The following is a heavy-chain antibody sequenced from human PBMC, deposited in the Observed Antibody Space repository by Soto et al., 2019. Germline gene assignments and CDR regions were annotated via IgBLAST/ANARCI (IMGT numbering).Heavy chain of an antibody. CDR2: ISWNSGRI. CDR1: GFTFDDYA. J-gene: IGHJ6*02. D-gene: IGHD3-16*01. V-gene: IGHV3-9*01. CDR3: TKARLWGGDGYNSYYYNAMDV. Sequence: EMQLVESGGGLVQPGMSLRLSCAASGFTFDDYAMYWVRQVPGKGLEWVSGISWNSGRIGYADSVKGRFTISRDNAKNSLFLQMNSLRPEETAWYYCTKARLWGGDGYNSYYYNAMDVWGQGTTVTVSS.